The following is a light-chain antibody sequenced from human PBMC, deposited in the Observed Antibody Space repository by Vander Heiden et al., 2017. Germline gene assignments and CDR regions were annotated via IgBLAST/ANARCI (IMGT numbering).Light chain of an antibody. J-gene: IGLJ2*01. CDR2: SNN. Sequence: QSVLTQPPSVSGAPGQRVTISCTGSSSNIGAGYDVDWYQQFPGTAPKLLIYSNNNRPSGVPNRFSGSKSGTSASLAITGLQAEDEADYYCQSYNSSLSGVVFGGGTKLTVL. CDR3: QSYNSSLSGVV. CDR1: SSNIGAGYD. V-gene: IGLV1-40*01.